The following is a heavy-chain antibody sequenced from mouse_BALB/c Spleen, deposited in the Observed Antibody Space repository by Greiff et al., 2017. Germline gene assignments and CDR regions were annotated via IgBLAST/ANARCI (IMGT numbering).Heavy chain of an antibody. D-gene: IGHD2-3*01. J-gene: IGHJ2*01. Sequence: EVKLMESGGGLVQPGGSRKLSCAASGFTFSSFGMHWVRQAPEKGLEWVAYISSGSSTIYYADTVKGRFTISRDNPKNTLFLQMTSLRSEDTAMYYCAREGDGYFDYWGQGTTLTVSS. V-gene: IGHV5-17*02. CDR3: AREGDGYFDY. CDR2: ISSGSSTI. CDR1: GFTFSSFG.